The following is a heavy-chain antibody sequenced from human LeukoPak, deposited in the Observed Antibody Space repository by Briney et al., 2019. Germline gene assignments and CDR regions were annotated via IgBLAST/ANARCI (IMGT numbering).Heavy chain of an antibody. J-gene: IGHJ4*02. CDR1: GFTFSVYG. D-gene: IGHD2-15*01. Sequence: GGSLRLSCAASGFTFSVYGMHWVRQAPGKGLEWVAIIWYDGSNKYYADSVKGRFTISRDNSKNTLYLQMNSLRAEDTAVYYCAKSRCSGGTCDTPFSDYWGQGTLVTVSS. CDR3: AKSRCSGGTCDTPFSDY. CDR2: IWYDGSNK. V-gene: IGHV3-33*06.